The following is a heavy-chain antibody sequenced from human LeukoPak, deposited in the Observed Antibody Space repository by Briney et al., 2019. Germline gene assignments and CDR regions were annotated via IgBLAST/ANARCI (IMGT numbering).Heavy chain of an antibody. D-gene: IGHD3-10*01. J-gene: IGHJ5*02. V-gene: IGHV1-3*01. CDR1: GYVFTPHH. Sequence: GASVKVSCKTSGYVFTPHHIHWMRQAPGQGLELLGWVSAANNPEYSQKFQGRVVIARDASATTSYLELNSLRSEDTAVYYCARSALWGFDPWGQGTLVTVSS. CDR2: VSAANNP. CDR3: ARSALWGFDP.